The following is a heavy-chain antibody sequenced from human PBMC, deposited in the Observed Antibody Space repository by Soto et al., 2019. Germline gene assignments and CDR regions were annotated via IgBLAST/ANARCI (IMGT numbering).Heavy chain of an antibody. CDR2: IYYSGDT. V-gene: IGHV4-30-4*01. CDR3: ARHTPAISVSDH. J-gene: IGHJ4*02. D-gene: IGHD2-15*01. CDR1: GDSIISGDYY. Sequence: SETLSLTCTVSGDSIISGDYYWSWIRQTPGKGLEWIGYIYYSGDTNYNPSLKSRVTISVDTSKNQFSLKLSSVTAADTAVYYCARHTPAISVSDHWGQGTLVTVSS.